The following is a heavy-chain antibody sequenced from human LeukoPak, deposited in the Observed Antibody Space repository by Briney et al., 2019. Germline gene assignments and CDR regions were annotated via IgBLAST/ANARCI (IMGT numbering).Heavy chain of an antibody. V-gene: IGHV1-69*13. D-gene: IGHD3-22*01. CDR1: GGTFSSYA. CDR3: ARGNRSYDSSGWIDY. J-gene: IGHJ4*02. CDR2: IIPIFGTA. Sequence: SVKVSCKASGGTFSSYAISWVRQAPGQGLEWMGGIIPIFGTANYAQKFQGRVTITADESTSTAYMELSTLRSEDTAVYYCARGNRSYDSSGWIDYWGQGTLVTVSS.